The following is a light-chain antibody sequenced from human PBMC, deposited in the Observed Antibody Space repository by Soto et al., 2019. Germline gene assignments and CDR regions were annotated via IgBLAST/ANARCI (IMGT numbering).Light chain of an antibody. CDR2: WTS. V-gene: IGKV4-1*01. Sequence: DILMTQSPASLAVSLGERATINCKSSQSLLYSSNNKNYLAWYQQIPGQPPKLLIYWTSTRESGVPDRFSGSGSGTDFTLTISSLQAEDVAVYYCQQYYSTPLTFGGGTKVDIK. CDR1: QSLLYSSNNKNY. CDR3: QQYYSTPLT. J-gene: IGKJ4*01.